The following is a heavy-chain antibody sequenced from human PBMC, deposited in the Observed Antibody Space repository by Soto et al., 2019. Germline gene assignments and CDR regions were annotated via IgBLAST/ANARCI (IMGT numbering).Heavy chain of an antibody. CDR2: IYHSGST. CDR1: GGSIISSNW. D-gene: IGHD3-9*01. Sequence: SETLSVTCAVSGGSIISSNWWNWVRQPPGKGLEWIGEIYHSGSTYYKPSLKSRVAMSVDTSKNQFSLKLTSATAADTAVYYCARRDWSGSTSHFYFDYWGQGVLVTVSS. CDR3: ARRDWSGSTSHFYFDY. J-gene: IGHJ4*02. V-gene: IGHV4-4*02.